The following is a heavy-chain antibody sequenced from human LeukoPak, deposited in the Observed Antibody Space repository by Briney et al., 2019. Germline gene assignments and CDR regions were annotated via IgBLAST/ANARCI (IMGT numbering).Heavy chain of an antibody. D-gene: IGHD1-7*01. V-gene: IGHV1-46*01. CDR2: INPSGGST. J-gene: IGHJ5*02. Sequence: ASVKVSCKASGYTFTSYYMHWVRQAPGQGLEWMGIINPSGGSTSYAQKFQGRVTMTRDTSTSTVYMELSRLRSDDTAVYYCARDPTGTIPAPWGQGTLVTVSS. CDR3: ARDPTGTIPAP. CDR1: GYTFTSYY.